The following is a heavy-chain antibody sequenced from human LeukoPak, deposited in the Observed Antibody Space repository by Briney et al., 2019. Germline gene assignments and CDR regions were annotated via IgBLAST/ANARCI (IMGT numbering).Heavy chain of an antibody. V-gene: IGHV4-59*08. CDR3: TRGTDSSKIGDY. CDR1: GGSISGYY. CDR2: IYYSGST. Sequence: SETLSLTCNVSGGSISGYYWSWIRQSPGKGLVWIGYIYYSGSTNYNPSLKSRVSISVDMSKNQVSLKLTSMTAADTAVYYCTRGTDSSKIGDYWGRGISVTVSS. J-gene: IGHJ4*02. D-gene: IGHD1/OR15-1a*01.